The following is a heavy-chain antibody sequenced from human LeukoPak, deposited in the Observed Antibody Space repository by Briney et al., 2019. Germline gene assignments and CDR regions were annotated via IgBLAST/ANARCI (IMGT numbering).Heavy chain of an antibody. V-gene: IGHV4-59*01. Sequence: PSETLSLTCTVSGGSISSYYWSWIRQPPGKGLEWIGYIYYSGSTNYNPSLKSRVTISVDTSKNQFSLKLTSVTAADTAVYYCARTTEGGYTYGYFYYYYMDVWGKGTTVTVSS. CDR3: ARTTEGGYTYGYFYYYYMDV. J-gene: IGHJ6*03. D-gene: IGHD5-18*01. CDR2: IYYSGST. CDR1: GGSISSYY.